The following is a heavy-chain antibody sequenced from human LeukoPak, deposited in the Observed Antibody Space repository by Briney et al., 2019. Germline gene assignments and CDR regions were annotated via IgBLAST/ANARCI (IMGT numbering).Heavy chain of an antibody. Sequence: PGGSLRLSCAASGFTFSSYWMHWVRQAPGKGLVWVSRINSDGSSTSYADSVKGRFTISRDNSKNTLYLQMNSLRAEDTAVYYCAKDFSRGGYSYGHLDYWGQGTLVTVSS. J-gene: IGHJ4*02. V-gene: IGHV3-74*01. D-gene: IGHD5-18*01. CDR3: AKDFSRGGYSYGHLDY. CDR1: GFTFSSYW. CDR2: INSDGSST.